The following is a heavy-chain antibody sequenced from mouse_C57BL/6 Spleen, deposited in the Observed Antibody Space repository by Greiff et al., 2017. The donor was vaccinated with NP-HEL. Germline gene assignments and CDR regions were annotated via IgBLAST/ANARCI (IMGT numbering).Heavy chain of an antibody. CDR3: TTKNYDGSSPFDY. CDR1: GFNIKDDY. J-gene: IGHJ2*01. D-gene: IGHD1-1*01. V-gene: IGHV14-4*01. Sequence: VQLQQSGAELVRPGASVKLSCTASGFNIKDDYMHWVKQRPEQGLEWIGWIDPENGDTEYASKFQGKATITADTSSNTAYLQLSSLTSEDTAGYYCTTKNYDGSSPFDYWGQGTTLKV. CDR2: IDPENGDT.